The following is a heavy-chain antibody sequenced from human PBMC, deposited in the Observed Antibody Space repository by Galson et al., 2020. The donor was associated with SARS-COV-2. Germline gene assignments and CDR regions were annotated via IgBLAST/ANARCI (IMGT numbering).Heavy chain of an antibody. Sequence: SETLSLTCAVYGVSFSGYYWSWIRQHPGKGLEWIGEINSSGSTNYNPSLKRRVTISVDTSKNQFSLKLSAVTAADTAVYYCAREENCFLVVTATRMCYCDNWGRGTLATVSS. CDR2: INSSGST. V-gene: IGHV4-34*01. D-gene: IGHD2-21*02. J-gene: IGHJ4*02. CDR3: AREENCFLVVTATRMCYCDN. CDR1: GVSFSGYY.